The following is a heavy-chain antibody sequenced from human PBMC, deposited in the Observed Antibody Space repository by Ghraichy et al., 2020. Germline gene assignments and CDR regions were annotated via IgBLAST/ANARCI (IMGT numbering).Heavy chain of an antibody. D-gene: IGHD3-10*01. CDR1: GGTFSSYA. J-gene: IGHJ5*02. CDR3: AREGLWFGELLYSTTGWFDP. V-gene: IGHV1-69*13. Sequence: SVKVSCKASGGTFSSYAISWVRQAPGQGLEWMGGIIPIFGTANYAQKFQGRVTITADESTSTAYMELSSLRSEDTAVYYCAREGLWFGELLYSTTGWFDPWGQGTLVTVSS. CDR2: IIPIFGTA.